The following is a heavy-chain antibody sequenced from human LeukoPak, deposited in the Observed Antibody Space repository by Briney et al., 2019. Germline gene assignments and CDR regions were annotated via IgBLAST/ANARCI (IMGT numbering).Heavy chain of an antibody. J-gene: IGHJ4*02. CDR1: GFTVSSNY. V-gene: IGHV3-66*02. D-gene: IGHD3-9*01. CDR2: IYSGGST. Sequence: GGSLRLSCAASGFTVSSNYMSWVRQAPGKGLEWVSVIYSGGSTYYADSVKGRFTISRDNSKNTLYLQMNSLRAEDTAVYYCARGSHSDILPGYPYCAYSGKGHREALSS. CDR3: ARGSHSDILPGYPYCAY.